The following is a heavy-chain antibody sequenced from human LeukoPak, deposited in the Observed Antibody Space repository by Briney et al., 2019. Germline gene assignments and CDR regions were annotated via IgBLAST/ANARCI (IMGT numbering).Heavy chain of an antibody. D-gene: IGHD6-19*01. CDR3: AKAKYSSGRSGGDY. J-gene: IGHJ4*02. V-gene: IGHV3-30*18. CDR2: IPYDGSNK. Sequence: GGSLRLSCAASGFTFSSYGMHWVRQAPGKGLEWVAVIPYDGSNKYYADSVKGRFTISRDNSKNTLYLQMNSLRAEDTAVYYCAKAKYSSGRSGGDYWGQGTLVTVSS. CDR1: GFTFSSYG.